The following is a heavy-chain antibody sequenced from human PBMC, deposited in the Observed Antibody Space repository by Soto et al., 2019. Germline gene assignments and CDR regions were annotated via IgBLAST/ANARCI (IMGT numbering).Heavy chain of an antibody. CDR3: ARDKGSGSTNDNYYYYGMDV. D-gene: IGHD3-10*01. CDR2: ISYDGSNK. Sequence: QVQLVESGGGVVQPGRSLRLSCAASGFTFSSYAMHWVRQAPGKGLEWVAVISYDGSNKYYADSVKGRFTISRDNSKNKLYLQMNSLRAEDTAVYYCARDKGSGSTNDNYYYYGMDVWGQGTTVTVSS. J-gene: IGHJ6*02. V-gene: IGHV3-30-3*01. CDR1: GFTFSSYA.